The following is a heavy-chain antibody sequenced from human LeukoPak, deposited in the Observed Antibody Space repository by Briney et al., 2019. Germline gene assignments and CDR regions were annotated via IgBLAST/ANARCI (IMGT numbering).Heavy chain of an antibody. CDR1: GFTFSRFA. J-gene: IGHJ4*02. CDR2: ISSNGHNT. CDR3: AKDANYCDSSGYLIPFDY. D-gene: IGHD3-22*01. Sequence: PGGSRRLSCSASGFTFSRFAMTWVRQLPGRGLEWVSSISSNGHNTYYADSVKGRFSVSRDNSKNILYLQMDSLRADDSALYYCAKDANYCDSSGYLIPFDYWGQGTLVTVSS. V-gene: IGHV3-23*01.